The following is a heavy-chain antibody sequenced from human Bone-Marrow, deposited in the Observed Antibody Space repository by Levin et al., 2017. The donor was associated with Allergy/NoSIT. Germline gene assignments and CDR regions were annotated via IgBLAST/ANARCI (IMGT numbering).Heavy chain of an antibody. CDR2: ISRSSSTR. CDR1: GFTFSRYS. CDR3: ARPDCSGTSCYYFFDS. Sequence: GESLKISCAASGFTFSRYSMNWVRQAPGRGLEWVSYISRSSSTRSYADSVKGRFTISRDNAKNSLYLQMNSLRDEDTAVYYCARPDCSGTSCYYFFDSWGHGPLVTVSS. D-gene: IGHD2-2*01. J-gene: IGHJ4*01. V-gene: IGHV3-48*02.